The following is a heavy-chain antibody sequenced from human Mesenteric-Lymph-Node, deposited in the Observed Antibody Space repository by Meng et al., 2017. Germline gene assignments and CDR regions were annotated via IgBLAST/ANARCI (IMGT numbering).Heavy chain of an antibody. CDR2: INSDGSST. D-gene: IGHD3-22*01. CDR1: GFTFSSYW. CDR3: ARGYYYGSSGYWPKGDDAFDI. Sequence: GESLKISCAASGFTFSSYWMHWVRQAPGKGLVWVSRINSDGSSTSYADSVKGRFTISRDNAKNTLYLQMNSLRAEDTAVYYCARGYYYGSSGYWPKGDDAFDIWGQGTMVTVSS. J-gene: IGHJ3*02. V-gene: IGHV3-74*01.